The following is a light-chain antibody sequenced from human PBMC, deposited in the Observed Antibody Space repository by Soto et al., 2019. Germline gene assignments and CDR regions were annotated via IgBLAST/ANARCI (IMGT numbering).Light chain of an antibody. J-gene: IGLJ2*01. CDR1: SGHNTYS. CDR2: LKSDGSH. Sequence: MLTQPHSVSESPGKTVIISCTRSSGHNTYSIAWHQQQPEKGPRFLMKLKSDGSHNRGDGIPDRFSGSSSGAERYLTISSLQSEDEADYYCQTWATGIQVFGGGTKLTVL. V-gene: IGLV4-69*01. CDR3: QTWATGIQV.